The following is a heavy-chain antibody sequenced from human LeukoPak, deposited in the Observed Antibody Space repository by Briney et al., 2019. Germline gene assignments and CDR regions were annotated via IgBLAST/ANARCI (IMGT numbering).Heavy chain of an antibody. CDR2: IYHSGST. CDR3: AREYDSSGYYGD. CDR1: GGSISSSSYY. D-gene: IGHD3-22*01. Sequence: SETLSLTCTVSGGSISSSSYYWGWIRQPPGKGLEWIGSIYHSGSTYYNPSLKSRVTISVDRSKNQFSLKLSSVTAADTAVYYCAREYDSSGYYGDWGQGTLVTVSS. V-gene: IGHV4-39*07. J-gene: IGHJ4*02.